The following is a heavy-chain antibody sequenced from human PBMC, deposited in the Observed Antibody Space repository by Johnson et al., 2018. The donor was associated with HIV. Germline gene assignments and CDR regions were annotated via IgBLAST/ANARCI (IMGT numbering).Heavy chain of an antibody. CDR3: ARTEMITFGGVIVLVGAFDI. V-gene: IGHV3-53*01. CDR1: GFTVSSNY. CDR2: IYSGGTT. Sequence: VQVVESGGGLIQPGGSLRLSCAASGFTVSSNYMSWVRQAPGKGLEWVSVIYSGGTTYHADSVKGRFTISRDNSKNTPYLQMNSLIAEDTAVYYCARTEMITFGGVIVLVGAFDIWGQGTMVTVSS. D-gene: IGHD3-16*02. J-gene: IGHJ3*02.